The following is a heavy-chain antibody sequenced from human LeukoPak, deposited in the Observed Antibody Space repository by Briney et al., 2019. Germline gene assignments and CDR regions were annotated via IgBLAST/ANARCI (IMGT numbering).Heavy chain of an antibody. Sequence: SETLSLTCTVPGGSISSYYWSWIRQPPGKGLEWIGRIFTSGSTNYNPSLKSRVTMSLDTSKNQFSLKLSSVTAADTAVYYCARKALPGNWFDPWGQGALVTVSS. CDR1: GGSISSYY. CDR3: ARKALPGNWFDP. CDR2: IFTSGST. V-gene: IGHV4-4*07. J-gene: IGHJ5*02.